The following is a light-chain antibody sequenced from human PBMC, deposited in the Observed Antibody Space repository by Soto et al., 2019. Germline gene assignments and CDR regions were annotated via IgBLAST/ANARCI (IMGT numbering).Light chain of an antibody. CDR2: DVS. Sequence: QSVLTQPRSVSGSPGQSVTISCTGTSSDVGGYNYVSWYQQHPGKAPKLMIFDVSKRPSGVPDRFSGSKSANTASLTISGLQAEDEADYYCCSYAGSYTDVFGTGTKLTVL. CDR1: SSDVGGYNY. CDR3: CSYAGSYTDV. J-gene: IGLJ1*01. V-gene: IGLV2-11*01.